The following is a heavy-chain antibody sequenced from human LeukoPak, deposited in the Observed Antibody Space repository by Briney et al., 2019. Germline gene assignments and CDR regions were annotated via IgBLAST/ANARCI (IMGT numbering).Heavy chain of an antibody. V-gene: IGHV3-33*05. CDR2: ISYDGSNK. D-gene: IGHD2/OR15-2a*01. CDR1: GFSVTTHG. Sequence: GGSLRLSCAAFGFSVTTHGMSWVRQAPGKGLEWVATISYDGSNKYHADSVKGRFTISRDSPKNTVFLQMTSLRVEDSAVYYCARDRGYFYDQLDYWGQGTLVTVSS. CDR3: ARDRGYFYDQLDY. J-gene: IGHJ4*02.